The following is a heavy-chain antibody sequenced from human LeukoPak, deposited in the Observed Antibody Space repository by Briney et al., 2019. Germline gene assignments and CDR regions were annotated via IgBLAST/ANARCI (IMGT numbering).Heavy chain of an antibody. V-gene: IGHV1-2*06. CDR2: INPNSGGT. D-gene: IGHD6-19*01. CDR3: ARYPISIAVAGTWSDY. J-gene: IGHJ4*02. Sequence: ASVKVSCKASGYTFTGYYMHWVRQAPGQGLEWMGRINPNSGGTNYAQKFQGRVTITTDESTSTAYMELSSLRSEDTAVYYCARYPISIAVAGTWSDYWGQGTLVTVSS. CDR1: GYTFTGYY.